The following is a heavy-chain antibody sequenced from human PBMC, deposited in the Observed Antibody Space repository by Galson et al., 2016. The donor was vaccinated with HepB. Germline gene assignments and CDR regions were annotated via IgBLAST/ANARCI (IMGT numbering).Heavy chain of an antibody. J-gene: IGHJ4*02. V-gene: IGHV3-49*03. D-gene: IGHD7-27*01. CDR1: GINFGDLP. CDR2: IRSKPKGGTT. CDR3: SSGLWGSGL. Sequence: SLRLSCATSGINFGDLPMSWFRQGPGKGLEWLGFIRSKPKGGTTEYATSVKGRCTISRNDSESIAYLEIIGLKSEDTGVYYCSSGLWGSGLWGQGTQVTVSS.